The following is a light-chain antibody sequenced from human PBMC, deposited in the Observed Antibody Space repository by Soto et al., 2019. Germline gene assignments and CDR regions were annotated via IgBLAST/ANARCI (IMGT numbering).Light chain of an antibody. J-gene: IGLJ3*02. CDR1: SSNLGAGYD. Sequence: QSLLTQPPSVSGAPGQRVTLSCTGNSSNLGAGYDVHWYKQVPGAAPKLVIFGNRNRPSGVPERFSGSKSGTSASLAITGLQAEDEADYYCQAYDYSLTASVFGGGTKLTVL. V-gene: IGLV1-40*01. CDR2: GNR. CDR3: QAYDYSLTASV.